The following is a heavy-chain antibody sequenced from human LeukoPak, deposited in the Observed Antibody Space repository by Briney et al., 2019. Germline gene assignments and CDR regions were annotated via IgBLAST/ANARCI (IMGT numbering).Heavy chain of an antibody. CDR1: GFTFSSYA. D-gene: IGHD1-1*01. J-gene: IGHJ3*02. Sequence: GGSLRLSCAASGFTFSSYAMSWVRQAPGKGLEWVSAISGSGGSTYYADSVKGRFTISRDNSKNTLYLQMNSLRAEDTAVYYCAKDWDNWNDGGSDAFDIWGQGTMVTVSS. CDR3: AKDWDNWNDGGSDAFDI. V-gene: IGHV3-23*01. CDR2: ISGSGGST.